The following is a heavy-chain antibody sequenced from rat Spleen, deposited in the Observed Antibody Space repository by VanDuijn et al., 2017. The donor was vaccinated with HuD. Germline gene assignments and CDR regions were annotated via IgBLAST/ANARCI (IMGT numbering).Heavy chain of an antibody. V-gene: IGHV5-29*01. Sequence: EVQLVESDGGLVQPGRSLKLSCAASGFTFSDYYMAWVRQAPTKGLEWVATITYDGSSTYYRDPVKGRFTISRDNAKSTLYLQMGSLRSEDTATYYCLPRGYNPLFVYWGQGTLVTVSS. CDR3: LPRGYNPLFVY. J-gene: IGHJ3*01. CDR1: GFTFSDYY. D-gene: IGHD1-11*01. CDR2: ITYDGSST.